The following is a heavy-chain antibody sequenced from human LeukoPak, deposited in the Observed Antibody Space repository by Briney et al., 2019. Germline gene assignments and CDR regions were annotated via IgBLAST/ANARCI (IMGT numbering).Heavy chain of an antibody. V-gene: IGHV3-53*01. D-gene: IGHD6-19*01. CDR2: IYSGGRT. CDR3: AREGYSSGWFRL. Sequence: GGSLRLSCAASGFTVSSNYMSWVRQAPGKGLEWVSVIYSGGRTYYADPVKGRFTISRDNSKNTVYLQMNSLRAEDTAVYYGAREGYSSGWFRLWGQGTLVTVSS. CDR1: GFTVSSNY. J-gene: IGHJ5*02.